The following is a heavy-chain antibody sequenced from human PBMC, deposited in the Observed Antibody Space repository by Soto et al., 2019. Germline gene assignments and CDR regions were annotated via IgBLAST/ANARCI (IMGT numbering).Heavy chain of an antibody. V-gene: IGHV3-30*04. Sequence: GESLKISCAASGFTFSRYAIHWVRLTPGRGLEWVLAISRDGSYIYYTDSVKGRFTVSRDNSKNTVFVQMNRLIPDDTALYFCARTRNGGVADSFDSWGQGTRVTVSS. CDR2: ISRDGSYI. J-gene: IGHJ5*01. D-gene: IGHD3-3*01. CDR1: GFTFSRYA. CDR3: ARTRNGGVADSFDS.